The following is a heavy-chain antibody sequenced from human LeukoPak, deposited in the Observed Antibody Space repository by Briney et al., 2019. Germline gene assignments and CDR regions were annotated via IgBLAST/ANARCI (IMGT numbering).Heavy chain of an antibody. Sequence: PGGSLRLSCAASGFTFSSYSMNWVRQAPGKGLEWVSSISSSSSCIYYADSVKGRFTISRDNAKNSLYLQINSLRAEDTAVYYCASPRPGYCSSTSCSYAIEYFQHWGQGTLVTVSS. CDR3: ASPRPGYCSSTSCSYAIEYFQH. J-gene: IGHJ1*01. CDR1: GFTFSSYS. V-gene: IGHV3-21*01. CDR2: ISSSSSCI. D-gene: IGHD2-2*01.